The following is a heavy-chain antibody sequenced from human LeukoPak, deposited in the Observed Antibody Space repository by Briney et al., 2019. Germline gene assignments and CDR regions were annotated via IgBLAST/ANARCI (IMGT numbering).Heavy chain of an antibody. V-gene: IGHV3-21*01. D-gene: IGHD3-9*01. CDR2: ISSSSSYI. Sequence: GGSLRLSCAASGFTFSSYSMNWVRQAPGKGLEWVSSISSSSSYIYYADSAKGRFTISRDNAKNSLYLQMNSLRAEDTAVYYCARDGSLDPHFDWLYETANWFDPWGQGTLVTVSS. CDR3: ARDGSLDPHFDWLYETANWFDP. J-gene: IGHJ5*02. CDR1: GFTFSSYS.